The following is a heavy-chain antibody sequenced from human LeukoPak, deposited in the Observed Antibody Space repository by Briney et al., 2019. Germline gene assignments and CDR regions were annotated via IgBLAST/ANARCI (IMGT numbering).Heavy chain of an antibody. J-gene: IGHJ6*02. CDR2: TYTSGST. V-gene: IGHV4-4*07. D-gene: IGHD5-12*01. CDR1: GGSISSYY. CDR3: ARARGYSGYEADYYGMDV. Sequence: SETLSLTCTVSGGSISSYYWSWIRQPAGKGLEWIGRTYTSGSTNYNPSPKSRVTMSVDTSKNQFSLKLSSVTAADTAVYYCARARGYSGYEADYYGMDVWGQGTTVTVSS.